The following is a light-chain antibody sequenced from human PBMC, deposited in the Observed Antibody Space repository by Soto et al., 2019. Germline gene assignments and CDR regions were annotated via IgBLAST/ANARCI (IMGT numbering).Light chain of an antibody. V-gene: IGLV2-11*01. CDR3: CSYGGSYSV. J-gene: IGLJ1*01. CDR2: DVS. Sequence: QSVLTQPRSVSGSPGQSVTMSCTGSSSDVGSYDYVSWYQQHPGTAPKLMIYDVSKRPSGVPDRFSGSQSGNTAFLTISGLQAEDEADYYCCSYGGSYSVFGTGTKVTVL. CDR1: SSDVGSYDY.